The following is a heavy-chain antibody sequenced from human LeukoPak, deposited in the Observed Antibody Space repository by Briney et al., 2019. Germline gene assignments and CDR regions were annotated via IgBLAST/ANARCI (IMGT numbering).Heavy chain of an antibody. CDR2: IWYDGSNK. Sequence: PGGSLRLSCAASGFTFSSYGMHWVRQAPGKGLEWVAVIWYDGSNKYYADSVKGRFTISRDNSKNTLYLQMNSLRAEDTAVYYCAREGAAAGTGDYWGQGTLVPSPQ. D-gene: IGHD6-13*01. J-gene: IGHJ4*02. CDR3: AREGAAAGTGDY. V-gene: IGHV3-33*01. CDR1: GFTFSSYG.